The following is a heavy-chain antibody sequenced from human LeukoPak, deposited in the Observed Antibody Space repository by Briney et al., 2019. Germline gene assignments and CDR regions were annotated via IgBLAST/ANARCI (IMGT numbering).Heavy chain of an antibody. J-gene: IGHJ6*03. D-gene: IGHD1-14*01. V-gene: IGHV4-59*01. CDR1: GGSIGSYY. Sequence: SETLSLTCGVSGGSIGSYYWAWTRQAPGKGLEWIGYIYYAGSTNYNPSLKSRVTMSVDMSRNQFSLRMTSVTAADTAVYYCAREAQDFRTGNHRPGHYDYMDVWGKGTAVTISS. CDR3: AREAQDFRTGNHRPGHYDYMDV. CDR2: IYYAGST.